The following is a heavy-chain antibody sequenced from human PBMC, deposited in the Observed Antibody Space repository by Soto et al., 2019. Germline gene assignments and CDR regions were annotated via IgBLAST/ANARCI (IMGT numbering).Heavy chain of an antibody. CDR2: MYPDDSDI. D-gene: IGHD6-6*01. CDR3: ARQNHKYSRSSFYYCYGMDV. Sequence: PGESLKISCKASGYSFSFYWIGWVRQMPGKGLEWMAIMYPDDSDIRYSPSFEAHVTISADKSTSTAFLQWSSLKASDTAMYYCARQNHKYSRSSFYYCYGMDVWGQGTTVIVSS. J-gene: IGHJ6*02. CDR1: GYSFSFYW. V-gene: IGHV5-51*01.